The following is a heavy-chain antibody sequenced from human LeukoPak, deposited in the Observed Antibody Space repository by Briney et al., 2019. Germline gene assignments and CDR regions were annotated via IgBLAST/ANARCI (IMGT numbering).Heavy chain of an antibody. CDR1: GGSITYNQ. CDR3: AREVPLYGDYAVFDY. D-gene: IGHD4-17*01. CDR2: VHTSGRT. Sequence: SETLSLTCTVSGGSITYNQWTWIRQPAGKGLEWIGRVHTSGRTNYNPSFKSRVTISVDTSKNQLSLKLNSVTDADTAVYYCAREVPLYGDYAVFDYWGQGTPVTVSS. V-gene: IGHV4-4*07. J-gene: IGHJ4*02.